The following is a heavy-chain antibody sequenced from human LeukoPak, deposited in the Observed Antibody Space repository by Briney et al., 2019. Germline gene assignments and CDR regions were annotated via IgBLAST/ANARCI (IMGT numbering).Heavy chain of an antibody. J-gene: IGHJ5*02. Sequence: GRSLRLSCAASGFTFSNYAMHWVRQAPGKGLEWVAVISYDGRNKYYADSVKGRFTVSRDNAKNTLYLQMNSLRAEDTAVYYCARDVPHNWFDTWGQGTLVTVSS. CDR3: ARDVPHNWFDT. CDR2: ISYDGRNK. CDR1: GFTFSNYA. V-gene: IGHV3-30*04.